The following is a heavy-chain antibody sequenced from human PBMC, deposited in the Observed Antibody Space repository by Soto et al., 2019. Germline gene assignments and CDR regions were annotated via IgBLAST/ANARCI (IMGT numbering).Heavy chain of an antibody. D-gene: IGHD2-15*01. V-gene: IGHV4-4*02. Sequence: QVQLQQSGPRLARPSGTLSLTCVVSGDSISSTYWWTWVRQTPGKGLEWIGEIYHTGSTKYNPSLKNRVTISLDTSNNQFSLNLTSVTAADTAVYYCATLPPRIVVTVLPIPSWGQGTLVTVSS. J-gene: IGHJ4*02. CDR1: GDSISSTYW. CDR2: IYHTGST. CDR3: ATLPPRIVVTVLPIPS.